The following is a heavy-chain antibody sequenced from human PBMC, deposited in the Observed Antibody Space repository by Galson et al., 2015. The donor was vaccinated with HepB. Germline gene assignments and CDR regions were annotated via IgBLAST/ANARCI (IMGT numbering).Heavy chain of an antibody. J-gene: IGHJ6*03. CDR3: ARVNEQQLLPLCYYYMDV. Sequence: SVKVSCKASGYTFIAYYIHWVRQAPGQGLEWMGRINPHSGGTNYAQKFQDRVAMTRDTSISTVYMELSGLRSDDTAVYYCARVNEQQLLPLCYYYMDVWGKGTTVTVSS. CDR1: GYTFIAYY. CDR2: INPHSGGT. D-gene: IGHD6-13*01. V-gene: IGHV1-2*06.